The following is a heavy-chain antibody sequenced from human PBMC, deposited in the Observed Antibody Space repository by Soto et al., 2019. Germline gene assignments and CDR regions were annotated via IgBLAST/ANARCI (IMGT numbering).Heavy chain of an antibody. Sequence: GGSPRLSCAHYGFTLSTDSINWLRQAPGRGLQWISYINSRSSYINYADSVKGRFTISRDNAKNSPYLQMNSLRAEDTAVYYCARVGTYYGSGSPYYSDYWGQGTLVTVS. J-gene: IGHJ4*02. V-gene: IGHV3-21*05. CDR1: GFTLSTDS. D-gene: IGHD3-10*01. CDR3: ARVGTYYGSGSPYYSDY. CDR2: INSRSSYI.